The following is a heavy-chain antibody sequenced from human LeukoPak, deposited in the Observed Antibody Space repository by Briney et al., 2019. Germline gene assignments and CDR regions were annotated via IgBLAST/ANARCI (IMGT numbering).Heavy chain of an antibody. Sequence: GGSLRLSCAASGFTFSSYEMNWVRQAPGKGLEWVSYISSSGSTIYYADSVKGRFTISRDNAKNSLYLQMNSLRAEDTALYYCAKDTHSGSSSWYGVDYWGQGTLVTVSS. J-gene: IGHJ4*02. CDR3: AKDTHSGSSSWYGVDY. CDR2: ISSSGSTI. CDR1: GFTFSSYE. V-gene: IGHV3-48*03. D-gene: IGHD6-13*01.